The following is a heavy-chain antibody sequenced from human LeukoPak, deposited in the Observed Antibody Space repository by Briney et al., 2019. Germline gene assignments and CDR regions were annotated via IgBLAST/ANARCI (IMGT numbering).Heavy chain of an antibody. CDR1: GGTFGSYA. Sequence: SVKVSCKASGGTFGSYAISWVRQAPGQGLEWMGRIIPILGIANYAQKFQGRVTITADKSTSTAYMELSSLRSEDTAVYYCARRGSSDAFDIWGQGTMVTVSS. V-gene: IGHV1-69*04. D-gene: IGHD1-26*01. CDR3: ARRGSSDAFDI. J-gene: IGHJ3*02. CDR2: IIPILGIA.